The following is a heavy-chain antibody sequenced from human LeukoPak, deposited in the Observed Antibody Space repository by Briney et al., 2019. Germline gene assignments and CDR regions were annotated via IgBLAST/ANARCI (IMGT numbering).Heavy chain of an antibody. CDR3: ACGEDYYDSSGYSGY. V-gene: IGHV3-23*01. J-gene: IGHJ4*02. Sequence: GGSLRLSCAASGFTFSSYAMSWVHQAPGKGLEWVSAISGSGGSTYYADSVKGRFTISRDNSKNTLYLQMNSLRAEDTAVYYCACGEDYYDSSGYSGYWGQGTLVTVSS. CDR1: GFTFSSYA. CDR2: ISGSGGST. D-gene: IGHD3-22*01.